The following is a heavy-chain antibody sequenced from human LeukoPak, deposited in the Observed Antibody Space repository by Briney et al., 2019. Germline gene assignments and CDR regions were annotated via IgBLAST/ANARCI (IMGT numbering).Heavy chain of an antibody. CDR1: GDSISNYY. D-gene: IGHD1-26*01. J-gene: IGHJ5*02. CDR3: ARGIIVGATWGENDNWFDP. V-gene: IGHV4-59*01. Sequence: SETLSLTCTVSGDSISNYYWSWIRQPPGKGLEWIGYIYYSGSTNYNPSLKSRVTISVDTSKNQFSLKLSSVPAADTAVYYCARGIIVGATWGENDNWFDPWGQGTLDTVSS. CDR2: IYYSGST.